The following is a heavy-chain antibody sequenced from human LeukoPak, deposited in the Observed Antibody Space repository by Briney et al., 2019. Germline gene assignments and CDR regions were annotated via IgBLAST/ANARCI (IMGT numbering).Heavy chain of an antibody. D-gene: IGHD4-17*01. CDR1: GLTVTNAW. CDR3: TTETPTVTTYY. J-gene: IGHJ4*02. V-gene: IGHV3-15*04. Sequence: GGSLRLSCAASGLTVTNAWMNWVRQAPGKGLEWVGRIASKTDGGTTDYAAPVKGRFTISRDDSKNTLYLQMNSLKTEDTAVYYCTTETPTVTTYYWGQGTLVTVSS. CDR2: IASKTDGGTT.